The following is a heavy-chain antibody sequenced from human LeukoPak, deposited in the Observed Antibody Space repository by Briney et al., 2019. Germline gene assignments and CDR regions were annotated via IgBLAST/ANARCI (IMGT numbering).Heavy chain of an antibody. D-gene: IGHD4-17*01. Sequence: ASVEVSCKASGYTFTSYGISWVRQAPGQGLEWMGWISAYNGNTNYAQKLQGRVTMTTDTSTSTAYMELRSLRSDDTAVYYCARATTLYGAPEVWGQGTLVTVSS. CDR1: GYTFTSYG. CDR3: ARATTLYGAPEV. J-gene: IGHJ4*02. V-gene: IGHV1-18*01. CDR2: ISAYNGNT.